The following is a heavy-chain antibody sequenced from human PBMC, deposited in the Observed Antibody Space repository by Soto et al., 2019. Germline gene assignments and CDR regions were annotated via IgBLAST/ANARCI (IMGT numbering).Heavy chain of an antibody. Sequence: QVQLVESGGGVVQPGRSLRLSCAASGFTFSSYAMHWVRQAPGKGLEWVAVISYDGSNKYYADSVKGRFTISRDNSKNTLYLQMNSLRAEDTAVYYCAGGTGLYGSGSYYYYGMDVWGQGTTVTVSS. D-gene: IGHD3-10*01. CDR3: AGGTGLYGSGSYYYYGMDV. V-gene: IGHV3-30-3*01. CDR1: GFTFSSYA. J-gene: IGHJ6*02. CDR2: ISYDGSNK.